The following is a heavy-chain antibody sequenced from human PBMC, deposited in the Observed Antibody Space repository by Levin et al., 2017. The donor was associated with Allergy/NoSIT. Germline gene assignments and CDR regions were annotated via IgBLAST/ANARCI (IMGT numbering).Heavy chain of an antibody. J-gene: IGHJ4*02. D-gene: IGHD6-19*01. CDR1: GFTFDDYA. Sequence: GGSLRLSCAASGFTFDDYAMHWVRQAPGKGLEWVSGISWNSGSIGYADSVKGRFTISRDNAKNSLYLQMNSLRAEDTALYYCAKDALPNFYSSGRFDYWGQGTLVTVSS. CDR3: AKDALPNFYSSGRFDY. CDR2: ISWNSGSI. V-gene: IGHV3-9*01.